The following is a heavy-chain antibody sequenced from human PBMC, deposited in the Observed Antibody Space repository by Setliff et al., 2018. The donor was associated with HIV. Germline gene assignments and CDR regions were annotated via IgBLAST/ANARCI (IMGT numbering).Heavy chain of an antibody. Sequence: GGSLRLSCAASGFTFSGSAMHWVRQAPGKGLEWVSAISGSGGSTYYADSVKGRFTISRDNSKNTLYLQMNSLRAEDTAVYYCARDALAIYGTTGEKDYWGQGTLVTVSS. CDR2: ISGSGGST. J-gene: IGHJ4*02. D-gene: IGHD3-9*01. CDR3: ARDALAIYGTTGEKDY. V-gene: IGHV3-23*01. CDR1: GFTFSGSA.